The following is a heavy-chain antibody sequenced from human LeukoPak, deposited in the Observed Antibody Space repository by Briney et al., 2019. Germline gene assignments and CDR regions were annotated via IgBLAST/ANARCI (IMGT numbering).Heavy chain of an antibody. J-gene: IGHJ4*02. CDR3: AGLLYDSDSYYFDY. D-gene: IGHD3-3*01. CDR1: GGSISSSSYY. V-gene: IGHV4-39*01. CDR2: IYYSGST. Sequence: SETLSLTCTVSGGSISSSSYYWGWIRQPPGKGLEWIGSIYYSGSTYYNPSLKSRVTISVDTSKNQFSLKLSSVTAADTAVYYCAGLLYDSDSYYFDYWGQGTLVTVSS.